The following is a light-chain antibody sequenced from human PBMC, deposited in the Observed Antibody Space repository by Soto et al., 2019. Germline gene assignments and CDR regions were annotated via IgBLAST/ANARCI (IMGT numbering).Light chain of an antibody. J-gene: IGKJ2*01. CDR3: RQSYRSPDN. Sequence: DIQMTQSPSSLSASVGDRVTITCRSSQSIRSFLNWYQQKPGRAPKFLIYVASTFQSGVPSRFSGCGYRTDYALTITSLQPEDFATYYCRQSYRSPDNFGQGTTLEIK. CDR1: QSIRSF. V-gene: IGKV1-39*01. CDR2: VAS.